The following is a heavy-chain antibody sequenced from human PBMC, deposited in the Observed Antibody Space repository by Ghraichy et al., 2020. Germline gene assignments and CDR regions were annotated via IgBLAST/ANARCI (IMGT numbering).Heavy chain of an antibody. D-gene: IGHD4/OR15-4a*01. V-gene: IGHV2-5*02. CDR1: EFSLATIGVG. CDR2: IYWDSDT. CDR3: ARERFGALGADRPFDY. J-gene: IGHJ4*02. Sequence: SGLTLVKPTQTITLTCTFSEFSLATIGVGVGWIRQPPGKALEWLALIYWDSDTRYSPSLKSRLTITKDTSKNQVVLIMTNMDTVDTATYYCARERFGALGADRPFDYWGQGTLVTVSS.